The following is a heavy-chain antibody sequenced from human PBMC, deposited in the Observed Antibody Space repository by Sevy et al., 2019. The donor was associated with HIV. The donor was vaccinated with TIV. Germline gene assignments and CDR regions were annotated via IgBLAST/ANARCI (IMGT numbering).Heavy chain of an antibody. D-gene: IGHD6-13*01. CDR2: INNSGGT. CDR1: GGSISSYY. J-gene: IGHJ4*02. V-gene: IGHV4-59*01. Sequence: SETLSLACTVSGGSISSYYWSWIRQPPGKGLEWIGYINNSGGTNYNPSLTSQVIISVDTSKNQFSLKLSSVTAADTAVYYCARENPGYSSSWYARTFDYWGQGTLVTVSS. CDR3: ARENPGYSSSWYARTFDY.